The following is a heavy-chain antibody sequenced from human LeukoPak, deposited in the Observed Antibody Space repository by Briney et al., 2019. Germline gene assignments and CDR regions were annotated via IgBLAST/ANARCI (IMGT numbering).Heavy chain of an antibody. Sequence: SETLSLTCTVSGGSISPYFWSWIRQPPGKGLEWIGYISYTGSTNYNPSLKSRVTTSVDTSKNQFSLQLTSVTAADTAVYYCARDDYRGVTNFDPWGQGTLVTVSS. J-gene: IGHJ5*02. CDR3: ARDDYRGVTNFDP. CDR2: ISYTGST. CDR1: GGSISPYF. D-gene: IGHD3-10*01. V-gene: IGHV4-59*01.